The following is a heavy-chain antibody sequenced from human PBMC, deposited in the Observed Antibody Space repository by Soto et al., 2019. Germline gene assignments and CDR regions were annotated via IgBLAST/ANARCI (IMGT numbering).Heavy chain of an antibody. J-gene: IGHJ4*02. CDR2: ISGSGDRT. V-gene: IGHV3-23*01. CDR3: AKASTYEYVWGSFRYYFDH. CDR1: GFSFNIYA. D-gene: IGHD3-16*02. Sequence: GGSLRLSCAASGFSFNIYAMSWVRQAPGKGLEWVSGISGSGDRTHYVDSVKGRFTISRDNVKNTLYLQMNSLRAEDTAVYYCAKASTYEYVWGSFRYYFDHWGQGALVTVSS.